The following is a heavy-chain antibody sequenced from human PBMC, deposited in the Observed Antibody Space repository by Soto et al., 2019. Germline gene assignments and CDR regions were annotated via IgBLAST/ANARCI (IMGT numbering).Heavy chain of an antibody. D-gene: IGHD6-13*01. CDR1: GYTFTSYY. V-gene: IGHV1-46*01. CDR2: INPSGGST. Sequence: ASVKVSCKASGYTFTSYYMHWVRQAPGQGLEWMGIINPSGGSTSYAQKFQGRVTMTRDTSTSTVYMELSSLRSEDTAVYYCARDFRTGLGSSWYKYWGQGTLVTVSS. CDR3: ARDFRTGLGSSWYKY. J-gene: IGHJ4*02.